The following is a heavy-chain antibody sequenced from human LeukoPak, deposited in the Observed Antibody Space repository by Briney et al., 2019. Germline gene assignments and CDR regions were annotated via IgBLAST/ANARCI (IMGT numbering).Heavy chain of an antibody. J-gene: IGHJ4*02. D-gene: IGHD5-18*01. Sequence: GASVKVSCKASGGTFSSYAISWVRQAPGQGLEWMGGIIPIFGTANYAQKFQGRVTITADKSTSTAYMELSSLRSEDTAVYYCAAEGYSYGLDYWGQGTLVTVSS. CDR2: IIPIFGTA. CDR3: AAEGYSYGLDY. V-gene: IGHV1-69*06. CDR1: GGTFSSYA.